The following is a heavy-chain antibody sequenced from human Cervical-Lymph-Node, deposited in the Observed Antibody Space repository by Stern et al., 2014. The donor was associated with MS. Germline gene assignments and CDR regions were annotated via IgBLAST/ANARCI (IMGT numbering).Heavy chain of an antibody. CDR2: IYPDDSDT. CDR3: ARRVWGRGGFDF. Sequence: QLVQSGAEVKKPGESLKISCKGSGFSVSNYWIGWVRHMPGKRLEWMGLIYPDDSDTRNSPSFQGQVTMSADKSISTVYLQWHSLKASDSAIYYCARRVWGRGGFDFWGQGTRVTVSS. D-gene: IGHD7-27*01. J-gene: IGHJ4*02. V-gene: IGHV5-51*01. CDR1: GFSVSNYW.